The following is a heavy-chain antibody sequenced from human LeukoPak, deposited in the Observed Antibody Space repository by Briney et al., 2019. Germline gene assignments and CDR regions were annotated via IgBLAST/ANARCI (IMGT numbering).Heavy chain of an antibody. D-gene: IGHD2-8*01. CDR1: GFTFSSYA. CDR3: AKDRSCTNDICHGDFDY. Sequence: GGSLRLSCAASGFTFSSYAVGWVRQAPGKGLEWVSSISGSGGSTYSADSVKGRFTISRDNSKNTLYLQMNSLRAEDTALYYCAKDRSCTNDICHGDFDYWGQGTLVTVSS. CDR2: ISGSGGST. J-gene: IGHJ4*02. V-gene: IGHV3-23*01.